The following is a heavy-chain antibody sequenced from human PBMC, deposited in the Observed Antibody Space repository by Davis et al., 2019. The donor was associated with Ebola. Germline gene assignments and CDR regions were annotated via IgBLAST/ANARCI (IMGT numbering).Heavy chain of an antibody. Sequence: SVKASCKASGYTFTGYYMHWVRQAPGQGLEWMGWINPNSGGTNYAQKFQGRVTMTSDTSISTAYMELSRLRSDDTAVYYCARDRPAAIRSVNWFDPWGQGTLVTVSS. CDR2: INPNSGGT. V-gene: IGHV1-2*02. CDR1: GYTFTGYY. J-gene: IGHJ5*02. CDR3: ARDRPAAIRSVNWFDP. D-gene: IGHD2-2*02.